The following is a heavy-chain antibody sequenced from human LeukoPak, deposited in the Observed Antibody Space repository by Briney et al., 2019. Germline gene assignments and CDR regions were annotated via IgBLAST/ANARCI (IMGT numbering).Heavy chain of an antibody. Sequence: ASVKVSCKASGYTFTSYGISWVRQAPGQGLGWIGWISAYNGNTNYAQKLQGRVTMTTDTSTSTAYMELRSLRSDDTAVYYCARAYYYGSGSYYSSWGQGTLVTVSS. D-gene: IGHD3-10*01. CDR1: GYTFTSYG. CDR2: ISAYNGNT. J-gene: IGHJ4*02. CDR3: ARAYYYGSGSYYSS. V-gene: IGHV1-18*01.